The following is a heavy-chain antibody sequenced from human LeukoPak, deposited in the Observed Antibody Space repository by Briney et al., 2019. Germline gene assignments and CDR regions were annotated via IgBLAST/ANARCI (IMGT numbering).Heavy chain of an antibody. CDR1: GGSISSGGYY. CDR3: AREGSGYVRNFDY. J-gene: IGHJ4*02. Sequence: SETLSLTCTVSGGSISSGGYYWSWIRQHPGKGLEWIGYIYYSGSTNYNPSLKSRVTISVDTSKNQFSLKLSSVTAADTAVYYCAREGSGYVRNFDYWGQGTLVTVSS. V-gene: IGHV4-61*08. D-gene: IGHD5-12*01. CDR2: IYYSGST.